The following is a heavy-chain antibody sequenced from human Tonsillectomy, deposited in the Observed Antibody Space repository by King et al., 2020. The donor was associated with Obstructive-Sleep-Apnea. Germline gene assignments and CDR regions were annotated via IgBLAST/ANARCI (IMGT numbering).Heavy chain of an antibody. CDR1: GFTFSTYD. J-gene: IGHJ4*02. V-gene: IGHV3-13*04. CDR3: VRVGSSGYFDY. Sequence: VQLVESGGDLVQPGGSLRLSCAASGFTFSTYDMHWVRLATGKGLEWVSAIGTAGDPHYRDSVKGRFTISRENAKNSLYLQMNSLRAGDTAVYYCVRVGSSGYFDYWGQGTLVTVSS. D-gene: IGHD6-19*01. CDR2: IGTAGDP.